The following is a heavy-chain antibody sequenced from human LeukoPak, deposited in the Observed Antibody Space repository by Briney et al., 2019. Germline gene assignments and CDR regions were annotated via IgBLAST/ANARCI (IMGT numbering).Heavy chain of an antibody. D-gene: IGHD2-15*01. V-gene: IGHV4-34*01. CDR1: GGSFSGYY. J-gene: IGHJ5*02. Sequence: SETLSLTCAVYGGSFSGYYWSWIRQPPGKGLEWIGEVNHSGSTNYNPSLKSRVTISVDTSKNQFSLKLSSVTAADTAVYYCVRGGIVVVVAATRWFDPWGQGTLVTVSS. CDR2: VNHSGST. CDR3: VRGGIVVVVAATRWFDP.